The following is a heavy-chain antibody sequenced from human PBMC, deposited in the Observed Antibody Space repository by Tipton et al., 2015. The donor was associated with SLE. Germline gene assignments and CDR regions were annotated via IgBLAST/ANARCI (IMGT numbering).Heavy chain of an antibody. J-gene: IGHJ3*02. Sequence: QLVQSGAEVKKPGASVKVSCKASGYTFTSYDINWVRQATGQGLEWMGWMNPNSGNKYYADSVKGRFTISRDNSKNTLYLQMNSLRAEDTAVYYCAKIAGFRESDAFDIWGQGTMVTVSS. CDR1: GYTFTSYD. V-gene: IGHV1-8*01. D-gene: IGHD3-10*01. CDR2: MNPNSGNK. CDR3: AKIAGFRESDAFDI.